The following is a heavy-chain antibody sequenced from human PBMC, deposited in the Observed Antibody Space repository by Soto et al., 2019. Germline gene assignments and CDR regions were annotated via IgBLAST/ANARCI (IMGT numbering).Heavy chain of an antibody. D-gene: IGHD6-19*01. J-gene: IGHJ4*02. CDR3: TRVVAGLDY. CDR1: GYSITSGYY. CDR2: FYYGGST. V-gene: IGHV4-38-2*01. Sequence: SETLSLTCDVSGYSITSGYYWGWVRQPPGKGLEWIGSFYYGGSTFYNPSLKSRVTISVDASKNNFSLRLTSVAAADTAVYFCTRVVAGLDYWGQGILVTVSS.